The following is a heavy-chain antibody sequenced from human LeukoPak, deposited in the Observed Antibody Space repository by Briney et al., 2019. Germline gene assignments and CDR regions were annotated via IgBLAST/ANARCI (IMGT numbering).Heavy chain of an antibody. V-gene: IGHV4-59*08. CDR2: IYKSGST. CDR3: ARRRGDGYSDY. J-gene: IGHJ4*02. Sequence: SETLSLTCTVSGVSINNYYWSWIRQPPGKGLEWIGYIYKSGSTNYNPSLKSRVTISIDTSKNQFSLKLSSVTAAHTAVYYCARRRGDGYSDYWGQGTLVTVSS. CDR1: GVSINNYY. D-gene: IGHD5-24*01.